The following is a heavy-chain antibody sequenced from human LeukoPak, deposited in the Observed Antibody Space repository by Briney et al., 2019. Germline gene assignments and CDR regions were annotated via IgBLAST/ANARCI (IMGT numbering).Heavy chain of an antibody. CDR3: ARVSVGGTGPDY. CDR2: IFYSGSA. V-gene: IGHV4-59*11. D-gene: IGHD1-14*01. Sequence: ASETLSLTCTVSGGSMSTHYWSWIRQPPGKGLEWVGFIFYSGSATYNPSLQSRLAISLDTSSNQFSLKLSSVTAADTAVYYCARVSVGGTGPDYWGQGTLVTAAS. J-gene: IGHJ4*02. CDR1: GGSMSTHY.